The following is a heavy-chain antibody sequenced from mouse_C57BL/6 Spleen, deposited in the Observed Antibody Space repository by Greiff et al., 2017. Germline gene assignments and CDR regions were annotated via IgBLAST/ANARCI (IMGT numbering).Heavy chain of an antibody. CDR1: GYTFTSYW. CDR2: INPSSGYT. D-gene: IGHD1-1*01. CDR3: AIIYYGSSSPFAY. J-gene: IGHJ3*01. V-gene: IGHV1-7*01. Sequence: QVQLQQSGAELAKPGASVTLSCKASGYTFTSYWMHWVKQRPGQGLEWIGYINPSSGYTKYNQKFKDKATLTADKSSSTAYMQLSSLTYEDSAVYYCAIIYYGSSSPFAYWGQGTLVTVSA.